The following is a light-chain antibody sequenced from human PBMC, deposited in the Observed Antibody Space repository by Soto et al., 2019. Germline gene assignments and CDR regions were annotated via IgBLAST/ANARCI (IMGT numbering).Light chain of an antibody. CDR2: KAS. CDR1: QSIDVW. Sequence: DIQVTQSPSTLAASVGDRVTITYRATQSIDVWLAWYQQKPGEAPKLLMSKASTLESGVPSRFSGSGSGTEFTLTISSLQPDDFAFYYCQIYYGYPTFGQGTKVEIK. J-gene: IGKJ1*01. V-gene: IGKV1-5*03. CDR3: QIYYGYPT.